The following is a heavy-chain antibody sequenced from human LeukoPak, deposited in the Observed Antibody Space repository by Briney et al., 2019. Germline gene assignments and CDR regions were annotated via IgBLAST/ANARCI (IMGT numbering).Heavy chain of an antibody. CDR3: ARGAGSSWYLGYYFDY. CDR2: ISSSSSYI. D-gene: IGHD6-13*01. CDR1: GFTFSSYS. Sequence: GGSLRLSCAAPGFTFSSYSMNCVRQAPGKGLEWVSSISSSSSYIYYADSVKGRFTISRDNAKNSLYLQMNSLRAEDTAVYYCARGAGSSWYLGYYFDYWGQGTLVTVSS. V-gene: IGHV3-21*01. J-gene: IGHJ4*02.